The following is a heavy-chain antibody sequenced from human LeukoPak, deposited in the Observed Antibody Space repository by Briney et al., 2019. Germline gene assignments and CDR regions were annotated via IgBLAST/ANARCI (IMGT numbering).Heavy chain of an antibody. Sequence: PGGSLRLSCAASGFTFSSYGMHWVRQAPGKGPEWVAVIWYDGSNEYYADSVKGRFTISRDNSKNTLYLQLNTLRAEDTAVYYCARDVLTGNGRGWQDYWGQGTLVIVSA. V-gene: IGHV3-33*01. D-gene: IGHD3-10*01. CDR3: ARDVLTGNGRGWQDY. J-gene: IGHJ4*02. CDR1: GFTFSSYG. CDR2: IWYDGSNE.